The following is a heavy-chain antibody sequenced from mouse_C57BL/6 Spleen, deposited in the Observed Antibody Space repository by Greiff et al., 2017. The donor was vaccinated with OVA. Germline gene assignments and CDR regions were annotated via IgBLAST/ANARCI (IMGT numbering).Heavy chain of an antibody. CDR2: IDPSDSYT. V-gene: IGHV1-50*01. Sequence: QVQLQQPGAELVKPGASVKLSCKASGYTFTSYWMQWVKQRPGQGLEWIGEIDPSDSYTNYNQKFKGKATLTVDTSSSTAYMQRSSLTSEDSAVYYCARSGYDYESYFDYWGQGTTLTVSS. CDR1: GYTFTSYW. J-gene: IGHJ2*01. D-gene: IGHD2-4*01. CDR3: ARSGYDYESYFDY.